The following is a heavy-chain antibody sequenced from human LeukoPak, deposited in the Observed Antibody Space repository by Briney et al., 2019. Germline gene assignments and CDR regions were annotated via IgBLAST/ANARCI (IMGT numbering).Heavy chain of an antibody. Sequence: GGSLRLSCAASGFTVSSYAMSWVRQAPGKGLEWVSAISGSDDYTYYADSVKGRFTISRDNSKNTPYLQMNSLRAEDTAVYYCAKDAPPDAFDIWGQGTMVTVSS. V-gene: IGHV3-23*01. CDR3: AKDAPPDAFDI. CDR1: GFTVSSYA. J-gene: IGHJ3*02. CDR2: ISGSDDYT.